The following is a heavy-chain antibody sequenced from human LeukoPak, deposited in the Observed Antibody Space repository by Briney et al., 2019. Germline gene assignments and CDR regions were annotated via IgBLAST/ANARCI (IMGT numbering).Heavy chain of an antibody. D-gene: IGHD3-16*02. Sequence: ASVKVSCKASGYTFTGYYMHWVRQAPGQGLVWMGWINPNSGGTNYAQKFQGRVTMTRDTSISTAYMELSRLRSDDTAVYYCARGGDYVWGSYRYIFDYWGQGTLVTVSS. CDR2: INPNSGGT. J-gene: IGHJ4*02. CDR1: GYTFTGYY. V-gene: IGHV1-2*02. CDR3: ARGGDYVWGSYRYIFDY.